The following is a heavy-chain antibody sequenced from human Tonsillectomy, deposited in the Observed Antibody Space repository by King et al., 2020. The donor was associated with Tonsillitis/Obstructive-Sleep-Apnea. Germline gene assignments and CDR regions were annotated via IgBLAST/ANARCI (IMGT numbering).Heavy chain of an antibody. D-gene: IGHD5-12*01. Sequence: DAQLVQSGAEVKKPGESLKISCKVSGYIFTNYWIAWVRQMPGKGLDWMGIICPGDSDTRYSPSFQGQVIISADKSISTAYLQWSSLKASDTAMYYCARSGGHSGYDDAFDIWGQGTMVTVSS. J-gene: IGHJ3*02. CDR1: GYIFTNYW. CDR3: ARSGGHSGYDDAFDI. CDR2: ICPGDSDT. V-gene: IGHV5-51*03.